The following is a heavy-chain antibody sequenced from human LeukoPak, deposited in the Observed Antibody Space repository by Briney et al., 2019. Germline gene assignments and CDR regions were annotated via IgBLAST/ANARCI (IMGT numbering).Heavy chain of an antibody. CDR3: ARVSHCPLAYCGGVDPWYFDY. CDR1: GGSISSGGYY. Sequence: SETLSLTCTVSGGSISSGGYYWSWIRQHPGKGLEWIGYIYYSGSTYYNPSLKSRVTISVDTSKNQFSLKLSSVTAADTAVYYCARVSHCPLAYCGGVDPWYFDYWGQGTLVTVSS. D-gene: IGHD2-21*01. J-gene: IGHJ4*02. V-gene: IGHV4-31*03. CDR2: IYYSGST.